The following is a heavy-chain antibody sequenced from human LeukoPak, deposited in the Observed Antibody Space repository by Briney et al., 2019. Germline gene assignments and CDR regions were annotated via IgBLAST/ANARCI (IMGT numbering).Heavy chain of an antibody. CDR1: GGSISSGGYY. V-gene: IGHV4-31*03. Sequence: SQTLSLTCTVSGGSISSGGYYWSWIRRHPGKGLEWIGYIYYSGTTYYNPSLKSRVTISVDTSKNQFSLKLSSVTAADTAVYYCARDYGPYFFDYWGQGTLVTVSS. D-gene: IGHD4-17*01. CDR2: IYYSGTT. CDR3: ARDYGPYFFDY. J-gene: IGHJ4*02.